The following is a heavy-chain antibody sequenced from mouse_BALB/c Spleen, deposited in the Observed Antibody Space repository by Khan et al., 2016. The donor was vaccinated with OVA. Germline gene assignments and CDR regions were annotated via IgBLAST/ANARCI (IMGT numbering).Heavy chain of an antibody. V-gene: IGHV3-2*02. CDR2: ISYSGST. CDR3: ARTASIKY. CDR1: GYSITSGYG. D-gene: IGHD6-1*01. Sequence: EVELVESGPGLVKPSQSLSLTCTVTGYSITSGYGWNWLRQFPGNKLEWMGYISYSGSTNYNPSLKSRISITRETSKNQFFLQLNSVTTKDTATYSCARTASIKYWGQGTTPTASS. J-gene: IGHJ2*01.